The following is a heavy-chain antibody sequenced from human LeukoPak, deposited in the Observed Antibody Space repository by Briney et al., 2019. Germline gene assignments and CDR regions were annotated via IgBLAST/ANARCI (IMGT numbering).Heavy chain of an antibody. CDR3: AKDKSGSYYGDYFDY. D-gene: IGHD1-26*01. J-gene: IGHJ4*02. Sequence: PGGSLRLSCAASGFTFSSCAMSWVRQAPGEGLEWVSAISGSGGSTYYADSVKGRFTISRDNSKNTLYLQMNSLRAEDTAVYYCAKDKSGSYYGDYFDYWGQGTLVTVSS. CDR1: GFTFSSCA. V-gene: IGHV3-23*01. CDR2: ISGSGGST.